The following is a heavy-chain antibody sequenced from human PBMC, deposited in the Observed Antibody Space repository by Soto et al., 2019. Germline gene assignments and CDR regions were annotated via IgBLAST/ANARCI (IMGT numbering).Heavy chain of an antibody. J-gene: IGHJ1*01. Sequence: QVQLVQSGAEVKKPGSSVRVSCKASGGTLSGFGIRWVRQAPGQGLEWMGGIIPVFGTATYTQKFQGRVTITADKSTSTAYMELSSLRSEDTAVYYCASGPFNYDSSGSYYSGFQHWGQGTQVTVSS. CDR3: ASGPFNYDSSGSYYSGFQH. CDR1: GGTLSGFG. V-gene: IGHV1-69*06. CDR2: IIPVFGTA. D-gene: IGHD3-22*01.